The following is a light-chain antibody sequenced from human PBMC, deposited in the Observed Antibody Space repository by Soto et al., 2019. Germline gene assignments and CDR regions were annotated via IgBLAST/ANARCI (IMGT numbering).Light chain of an antibody. CDR3: QQSYSNPPN. CDR1: QSISSY. J-gene: IGKJ5*01. Sequence: DIQMTQSPSSLSASVGDRVTITCRASQSISSYLNWYQQKPGKAPKLLIYAASSLQSGVPSRFSGSGSGTDFTLTISSLQPEDSATYYCQQSYSNPPNFGQGTRLEIK. CDR2: AAS. V-gene: IGKV1-39*01.